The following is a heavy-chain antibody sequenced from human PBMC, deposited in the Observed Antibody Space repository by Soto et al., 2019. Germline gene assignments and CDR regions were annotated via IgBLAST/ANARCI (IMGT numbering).Heavy chain of an antibody. Sequence: ESGPTLVNPTQTLTLTCTFSGFSLSTSRMCVSWIRQPPGKALEWLARIDWDDDKYYSTSLKTRLTISKDTSKNQVVLTMTNMDPVDTATYYCARNHLRDRGRGYYYYGMDVWGQGTTVTVSS. D-gene: IGHD2-15*01. V-gene: IGHV2-70*11. CDR3: ARNHLRDRGRGYYYYGMDV. CDR2: IDWDDDK. CDR1: GFSLSTSRMC. J-gene: IGHJ6*02.